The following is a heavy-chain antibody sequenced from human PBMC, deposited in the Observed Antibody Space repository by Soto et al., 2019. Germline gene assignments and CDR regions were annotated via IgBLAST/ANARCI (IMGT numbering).Heavy chain of an antibody. Sequence: TSQTLSLTCTVSGGSMSSGGYYWSWIRQHPGKGLEWIGYIYYSGSTYYNPSLKSRVTISVDTSKNQFSLKLSSVTAADTAVYYCARDQYYYDSSGYINYFDYLGQGNLVTVS. CDR1: GGSMSSGGYY. D-gene: IGHD3-22*01. CDR3: ARDQYYYDSSGYINYFDY. J-gene: IGHJ4*02. V-gene: IGHV4-31*03. CDR2: IYYSGST.